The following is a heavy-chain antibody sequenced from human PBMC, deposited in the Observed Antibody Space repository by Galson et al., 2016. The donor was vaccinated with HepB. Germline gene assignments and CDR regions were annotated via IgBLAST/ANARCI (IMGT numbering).Heavy chain of an antibody. CDR3: ARDQTFSDFWTGNHLDH. V-gene: IGHV3-30*03. Sequence: SLRLSCAASGFTFNTFGIHWVRQAPGKGLEWVALISFDGSSKYYVDSVKGRLTISRDNSKNTLFLQMNSLGVEDTAVYHCARDQTFSDFWTGNHLDHRGQGTLVTVSS. D-gene: IGHD3/OR15-3a*01. J-gene: IGHJ4*02. CDR1: GFTFNTFG. CDR2: ISFDGSSK.